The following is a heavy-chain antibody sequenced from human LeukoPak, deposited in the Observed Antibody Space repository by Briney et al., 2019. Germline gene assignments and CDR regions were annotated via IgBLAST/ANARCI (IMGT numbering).Heavy chain of an antibody. D-gene: IGHD2-2*01. CDR2: FVPIFGTA. CDR3: ARDRGYCSSTSCYGPDWYFDL. V-gene: IGHV1-69*06. CDR1: GGIFSRYA. Sequence: GASVKVSCKSSGGIFSRYAISWERQIPGHGIQFKEGFVPIFGTANYAQKCQGRVTITADKATSTAYRELSSLRSEDKAVYYCARDRGYCSSTSCYGPDWYFDLWGRGILVTVSS. J-gene: IGHJ2*01.